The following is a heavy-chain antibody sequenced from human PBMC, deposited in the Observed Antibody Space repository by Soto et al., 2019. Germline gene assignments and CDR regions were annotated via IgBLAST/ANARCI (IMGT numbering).Heavy chain of an antibody. Sequence: GGSLRLSCAASGFTFSDHYMDWVRQAPGKGLEWVGRTRNKANSYTTEYAASVKGRFTISRDDSKNSLYLQMNSLKTEDTAVYYCARAGYDFWSGWNYYMDVWGKGTTVTVSS. CDR1: GFTFSDHY. CDR2: TRNKANSYTT. D-gene: IGHD3-3*01. CDR3: ARAGYDFWSGWNYYMDV. V-gene: IGHV3-72*01. J-gene: IGHJ6*03.